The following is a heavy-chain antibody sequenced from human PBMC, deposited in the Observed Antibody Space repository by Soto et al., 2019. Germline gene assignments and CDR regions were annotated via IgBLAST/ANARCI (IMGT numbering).Heavy chain of an antibody. CDR3: ARSPGILSFDP. V-gene: IGHV4-59*01. D-gene: IGHD6-13*01. J-gene: IGHJ5*02. Sequence: SETLSLTCTVSGGSISSYYWSWIRQPPGKGLEWIGYIYYSGSTNYNPSLKSRVTMSVDTSKNQFSLKLSSVTAADTAVYYCARSPGILSFDPWGQGTLVTVSS. CDR1: GGSISSYY. CDR2: IYYSGST.